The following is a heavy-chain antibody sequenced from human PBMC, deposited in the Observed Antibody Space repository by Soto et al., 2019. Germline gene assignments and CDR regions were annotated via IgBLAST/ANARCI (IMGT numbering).Heavy chain of an antibody. CDR2: IYYSGST. CDR3: ARVGENIAAAGLYNWFDP. V-gene: IGHV4-31*01. CDR1: GGSISSGGYY. D-gene: IGHD6-13*01. Sequence: QVQLQESGPGLVKPSQTLSLTCTVSGGSISSGGYYWSWIRQHPGKGLEWIGYIYYSGSTYYNPSPKSQVTISLDTSKNQSSLKLSSVTAADTAVYYCARVGENIAAAGLYNWFDPWGQGTLVTVSS. J-gene: IGHJ5*02.